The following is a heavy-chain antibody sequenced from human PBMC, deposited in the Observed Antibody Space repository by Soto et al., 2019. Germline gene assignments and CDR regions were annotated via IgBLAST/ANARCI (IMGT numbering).Heavy chain of an antibody. D-gene: IGHD1-20*01. CDR1: GGSISSYY. Sequence: SETLSLTCTVSGGSISSYYWSWIRQPPGKGLEWIGYIFYSGSTNYNPSLKSRVTISVDTSKSQFSLRLSSVTAADTAVYYCARDGATEGITWGQGTLVTVSS. V-gene: IGHV4-59*01. CDR3: ARDGATEGIT. CDR2: IFYSGST. J-gene: IGHJ5*02.